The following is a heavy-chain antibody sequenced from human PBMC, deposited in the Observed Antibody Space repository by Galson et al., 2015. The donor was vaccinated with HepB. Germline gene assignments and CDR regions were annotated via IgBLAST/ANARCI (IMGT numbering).Heavy chain of an antibody. CDR2: ISYDGGKE. Sequence: SLRLSCAASGFSFRSDGMHWVRQAPGKGLEWVAGISYDGGKEHYADSVKGRFTISRDNSKDTLYLPMNSLRAEDTAVYFCAKGGRSYLSDDVFYPGFDDWGQGTLVTVSS. V-gene: IGHV3-30*18. D-gene: IGHD3-10*01. J-gene: IGHJ4*02. CDR3: AKGGRSYLSDDVFYPGFDD. CDR1: GFSFRSDG.